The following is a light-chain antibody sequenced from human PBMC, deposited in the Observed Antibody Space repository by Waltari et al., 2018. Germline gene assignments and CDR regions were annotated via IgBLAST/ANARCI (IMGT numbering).Light chain of an antibody. J-gene: IGLJ3*02. CDR1: SDSVSSSYF. V-gene: IGLV8-61*01. Sequence: QTVVTQEPSFPVSPGGTVTLTCGLSSDSVSSSYFPSWYQQTPGQPPRTLIYNTNSRSSGVPDRFSGSILGAKAALTITGAQADDESHYYCVLYLGRGTWVFGGGTKLTVL. CDR3: VLYLGRGTWV. CDR2: NTN.